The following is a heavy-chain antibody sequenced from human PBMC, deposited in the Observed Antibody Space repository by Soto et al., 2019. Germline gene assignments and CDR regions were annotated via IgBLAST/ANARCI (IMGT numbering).Heavy chain of an antibody. CDR3: VCGGLVLY. V-gene: IGHV1-2*02. Sequence: ASVKVSCKASEYTFTAYYVHWVRQAPGQGLEWMGWINPNSGGTNYAQKFQGRVTMTRDTSISTGYMELSRLRFDDTAVYSCVCGGLVLYWGQGTLVTV. CDR2: INPNSGGT. D-gene: IGHD3-16*01. CDR1: EYTFTAYY. J-gene: IGHJ4*02.